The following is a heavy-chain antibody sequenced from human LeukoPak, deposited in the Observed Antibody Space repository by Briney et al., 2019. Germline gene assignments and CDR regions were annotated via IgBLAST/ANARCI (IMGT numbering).Heavy chain of an antibody. D-gene: IGHD5-24*01. CDR3: ASSRDGYNYYYFDY. V-gene: IGHV4-59*08. CDR2: IYYSGST. J-gene: IGHJ4*02. CDR1: GGSISSYY. Sequence: SETLSLTCTVSGGSISSYYRSWIRQPPGKGLEGIGYIYYSGSTNYNPSLKSRVTMSVDTSKNQFSLKLSSVTAADTAVYYCASSRDGYNYYYFDYWGQGTLVTVSS.